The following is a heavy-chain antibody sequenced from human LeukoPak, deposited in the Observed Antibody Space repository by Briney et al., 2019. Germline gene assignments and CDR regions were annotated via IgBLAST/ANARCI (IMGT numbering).Heavy chain of an antibody. CDR1: GGSISSSSYY. D-gene: IGHD6-13*01. Sequence: SETLSLTCTVSGGSISSSSYYWGWIRQPPGKGLEWIGSIYYSGSTYYNPSLKSRVTISVDTSKNQFSLKLSSVTAADTAVYYCARENSSSWLTGWFDPWGQGTLVTVSS. J-gene: IGHJ5*02. CDR2: IYYSGST. CDR3: ARENSSSWLTGWFDP. V-gene: IGHV4-39*07.